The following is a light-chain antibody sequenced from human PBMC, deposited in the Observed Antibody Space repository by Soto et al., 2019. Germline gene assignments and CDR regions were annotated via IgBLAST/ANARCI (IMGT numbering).Light chain of an antibody. CDR2: RNS. V-gene: IGLV1-47*01. CDR3: AAWDDSLSGYV. J-gene: IGLJ1*01. CDR1: SSNIESNY. Sequence: QLVLTQPPSASGTPGQTVTISCSGSSSNIESNYVYWYQHLPGTAPKLLIYRNSQRPSGVPDRFSGSKSGTSASLAISGLRSEDEADYYCAAWDDSLSGYVFGTGTKVTVL.